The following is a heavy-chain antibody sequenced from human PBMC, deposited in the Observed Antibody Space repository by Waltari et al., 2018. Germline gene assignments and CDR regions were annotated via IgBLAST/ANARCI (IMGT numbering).Heavy chain of an antibody. D-gene: IGHD2-21*02. V-gene: IGHV3-33*01. Sequence: QVQLVESGGGVVQPGGSLRLSCVASGFTFNNYAMDWVRQAPGKGLEWVAVGWADGNNKDSTEFLKGRFTISRDNSKNTVYLQMNSLGAEDTAVYYWAREVLNGDCRFDYWGQGTLVTVSS. J-gene: IGHJ4*02. CDR2: GWADGNNK. CDR3: AREVLNGDCRFDY. CDR1: GFTFNNYA.